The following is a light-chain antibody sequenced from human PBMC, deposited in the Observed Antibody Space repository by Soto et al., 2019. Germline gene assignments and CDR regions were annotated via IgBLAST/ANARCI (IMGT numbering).Light chain of an antibody. J-gene: IGKJ3*01. CDR1: QSVSSNY. V-gene: IGKV3-20*01. Sequence: EIVLTQSPGTLSLSPGERATLSCRASQSVSSNYLAWYQQKPGQAPRVLIYGASSRATGIPDRFSGGGSGTDFTLTISRLEPEDFAVYYCQQYGSSLFTFGPATKVDIK. CDR2: GAS. CDR3: QQYGSSLFT.